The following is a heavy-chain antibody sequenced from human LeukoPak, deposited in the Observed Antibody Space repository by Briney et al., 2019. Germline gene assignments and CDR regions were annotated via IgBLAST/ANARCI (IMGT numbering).Heavy chain of an antibody. V-gene: IGHV3-30-3*01. D-gene: IGHD1-1*01. CDR2: ISYDGSNK. CDR3: ARVSNFRKLEYYFDY. Sequence: GGSLRLSCAASGFTFSSYAMHWVRQAPGKGLEWVAVISYDGSNKYYADSVKGRFTISRDNSKNTLYLQMNSLRAEDTAVNYCARVSNFRKLEYYFDYWGQGTLVTVSS. CDR1: GFTFSSYA. J-gene: IGHJ4*02.